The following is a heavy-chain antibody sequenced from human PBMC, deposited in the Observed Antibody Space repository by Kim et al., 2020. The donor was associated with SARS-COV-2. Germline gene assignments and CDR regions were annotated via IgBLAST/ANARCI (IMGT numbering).Heavy chain of an antibody. D-gene: IGHD3-22*01. J-gene: IGHJ1*01. CDR2: INHSGST. CDR1: GGSFSGYY. V-gene: IGHV4-34*01. Sequence: SETLSLTCAVYGGSFSGYYWSWIRQPPGKGLEWIGEINHSGSTNYNPSLKSRVTISVDTSKNQFSLKLSSVTAADTAVYYCARSSYYDSSGYYYEYFQHWGQGTLVTVSS. CDR3: ARSSYYDSSGYYYEYFQH.